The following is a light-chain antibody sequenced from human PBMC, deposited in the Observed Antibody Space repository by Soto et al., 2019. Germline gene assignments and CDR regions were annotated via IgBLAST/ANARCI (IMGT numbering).Light chain of an antibody. V-gene: IGKV3-20*01. CDR2: DVS. Sequence: EIVLTQSPGTLSLSPGERATLSCRSSHSVSSNYFAWYQQKPGQAPRLLIYDVSSRATGIPDRFSGSGSGTDFTLTISRLEPVDFALYYCHHYCISPTFGQGTKVEIK. CDR1: HSVSSNY. CDR3: HHYCISPT. J-gene: IGKJ1*01.